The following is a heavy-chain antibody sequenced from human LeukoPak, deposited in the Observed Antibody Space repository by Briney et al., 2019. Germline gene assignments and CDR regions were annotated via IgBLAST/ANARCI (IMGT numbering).Heavy chain of an antibody. CDR1: GFTFSSYE. CDR2: ISSSGSTI. V-gene: IGHV3-48*03. J-gene: IGHJ4*02. Sequence: GGPLRLSCAASGFTFSSYEMNWVRQAPGKGLEWVSYISSSGSTIYYADSVKGRFTISRDNAKNSLYLQMNSLRAEDTAVYYCASGVTTVTSDYWGQGTLVTVSS. D-gene: IGHD4-17*01. CDR3: ASGVTTVTSDY.